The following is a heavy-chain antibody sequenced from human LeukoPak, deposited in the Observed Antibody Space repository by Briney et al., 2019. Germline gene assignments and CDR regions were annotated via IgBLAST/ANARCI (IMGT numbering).Heavy chain of an antibody. CDR1: GYTFTSYY. CDR3: AMGSGDTFDI. CDR2: INPSGDST. J-gene: IGHJ3*02. D-gene: IGHD3-16*01. Sequence: ASVKVSCKASGYTFTSYYMHWVRQAPGQGLEWMGVINPSGDSTNYAQKFQGRVTMTTDTPTSTVYMELSSLRSEDTAVYYCAMGSGDTFDIWGQGTMVTVSS. V-gene: IGHV1-46*01.